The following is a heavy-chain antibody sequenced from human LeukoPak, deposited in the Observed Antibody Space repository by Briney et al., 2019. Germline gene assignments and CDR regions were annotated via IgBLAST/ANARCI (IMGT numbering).Heavy chain of an antibody. CDR1: GFAFSSYG. CDR3: AKDWNWAIDH. CDR2: IHYDSTTE. V-gene: IGHV3-30*02. Sequence: PGGPLRLSCAASGFAFSSYGMHWVRQAPGKGLEWVAYIHYDSTTEDYADSVKGRFTISRDNSKNTLFLQMNNLRVEDMAVFYCAKDWNWAIDHWGQGTLVTVSS. D-gene: IGHD1-7*01. J-gene: IGHJ4*02.